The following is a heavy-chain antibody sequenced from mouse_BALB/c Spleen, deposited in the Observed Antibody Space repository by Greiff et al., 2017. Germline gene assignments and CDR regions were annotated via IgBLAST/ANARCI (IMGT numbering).Heavy chain of an antibody. V-gene: IGHV2-9*02. Sequence: VKLVESGPGLVAPSQSLSITCTVSGFSLTSYGVHWVRQPPGKGLEWLGVIWAGGSTNYNSALMSRLSISKDNSKSQVFLKMNSLQTDDTAIYYCAREDDYDDWAMDYWGQGTSVTVSS. CDR3: AREDDYDDWAMDY. CDR2: IWAGGST. CDR1: GFSLTSYG. D-gene: IGHD2-4*01. J-gene: IGHJ4*01.